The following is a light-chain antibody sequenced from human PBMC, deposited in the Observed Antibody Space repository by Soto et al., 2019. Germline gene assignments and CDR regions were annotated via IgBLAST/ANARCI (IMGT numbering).Light chain of an antibody. CDR2: AAS. V-gene: IGKV1-39*01. CDR3: QQSYSTLT. Sequence: DIQMTQSPSSLSASVGDRVTITCRASQSLSTYLNWYQQKPGKAPTLLICAASSLQSGVPSRFSGSGSGTDFTLTISSLRPEDFATYYCQQSYSTLTFGPGTKVDIK. J-gene: IGKJ3*01. CDR1: QSLSTY.